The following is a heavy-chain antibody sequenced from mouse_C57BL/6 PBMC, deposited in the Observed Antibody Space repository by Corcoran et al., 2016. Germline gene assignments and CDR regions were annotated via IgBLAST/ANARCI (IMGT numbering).Heavy chain of an antibody. CDR2: INPNNGGT. CDR1: GYTFTDYY. D-gene: IGHD1-1*01. CDR3: ARSYYYGSSYGYFDV. J-gene: IGHJ1*03. V-gene: IGHV1-26*01. Sequence: EVQLQQSGPELVKPGASVKISCKASGYTFTDYYMHWVKQSHGKSLEWIGDINPNNGGTSYNQKFKGKATLTVDKSYSTAYMELRSLTSEDSAVYYCARSYYYGSSYGYFDVWGTGTTVTVSS.